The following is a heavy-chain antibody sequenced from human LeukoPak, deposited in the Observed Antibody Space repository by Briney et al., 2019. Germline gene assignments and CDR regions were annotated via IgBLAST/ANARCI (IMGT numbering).Heavy chain of an antibody. CDR2: IYYSGST. V-gene: IGHV4-39*01. Sequence: SETLSLTCTVSGGSISSSSYYWGWIRQPPRKGLEWIGSIYYSGSTYYNPSLKSRVTISVDTSKNQFSLKLSSVTAADTAVYYCARLPDCSSTSCYLPYNWFDPWGQGTLVTVSS. CDR3: ARLPDCSSTSCYLPYNWFDP. J-gene: IGHJ5*02. D-gene: IGHD2-2*01. CDR1: GGSISSSSYY.